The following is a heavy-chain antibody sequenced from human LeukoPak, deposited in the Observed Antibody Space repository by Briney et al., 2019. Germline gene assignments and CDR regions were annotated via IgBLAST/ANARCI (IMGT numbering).Heavy chain of an antibody. CDR3: AKDDYDILTGYYSYYYYYMDV. Sequence: GGSLRLSCEASGFAFKIYTMNWVRQAPGKGLEWVSIINYNGGYTYYADSVKGRFTISRDNSKNTVYLQMNSLRPEDTATYYCAKDDYDILTGYYSYYYYYMDVWGKGTTVTVSS. V-gene: IGHV3-23*01. D-gene: IGHD3-9*01. CDR2: INYNGGYT. CDR1: GFAFKIYT. J-gene: IGHJ6*03.